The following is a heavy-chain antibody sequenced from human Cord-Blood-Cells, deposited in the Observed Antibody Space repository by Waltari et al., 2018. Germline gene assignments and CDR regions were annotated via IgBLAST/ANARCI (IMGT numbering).Heavy chain of an antibody. CDR1: GYTFTGYY. V-gene: IGHV1-2*02. D-gene: IGHD6-6*01. CDR3: ARSIAARYNWFDP. J-gene: IGHJ5*02. CDR2: INPNRGGT. Sequence: QVQLVQSGAEVKKPGASVKVSCKASGYTFTGYYMHWVRQAPGQGLEWMGWINPNRGGTNYAQKFQGRVTMTRDTSISTAYMELSRLRSDDTAVYYCARSIAARYNWFDPWGQGTLVTVSS.